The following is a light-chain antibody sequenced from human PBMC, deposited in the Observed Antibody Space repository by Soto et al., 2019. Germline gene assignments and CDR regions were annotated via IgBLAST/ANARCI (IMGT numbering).Light chain of an antibody. V-gene: IGLV2-23*01. J-gene: IGLJ3*02. CDR3: CSYAGSSTWV. CDR1: ISDVGSYNL. Sequence: QSALTQPASVSGSPGQSITIACTGTISDVGSYNLVSWYQQHPGKAPKLMIYEGSKRPSGVSNRFSGSKSGNTASLTISGLQAEDEVDYYCCSYAGSSTWVFGGGTKLTVL. CDR2: EGS.